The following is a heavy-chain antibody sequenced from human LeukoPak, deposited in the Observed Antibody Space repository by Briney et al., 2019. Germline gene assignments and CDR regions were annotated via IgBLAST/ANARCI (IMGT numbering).Heavy chain of an antibody. CDR2: ISYDGSNK. CDR3: ARWSYGGVYYYYYYMDV. J-gene: IGHJ6*03. Sequence: GRSLRLSCAASGFTFSSYAMHWVRQAPGKGLEWVAVISYDGSNKYYADSVKGRFTISRDNSKNTLYLQMNSLRAEDTAVYYCARWSYGGVYYYYYYMDVWGKGTTVTVSS. D-gene: IGHD4-23*01. V-gene: IGHV3-30*04. CDR1: GFTFSSYA.